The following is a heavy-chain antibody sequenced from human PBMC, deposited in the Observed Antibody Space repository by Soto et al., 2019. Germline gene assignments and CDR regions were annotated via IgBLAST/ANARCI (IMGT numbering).Heavy chain of an antibody. CDR1: GYTFTSYY. D-gene: IGHD2-2*01. CDR3: VRGGYCSSTSCPGFDP. J-gene: IGHJ5*02. V-gene: IGHV1-46*01. Sequence: ASVKVSCKASGYTFTSYYMHWVRQAPGQGLEWMGIINPSGGSTSYAQRFQGRVTMTRDTSTSTVYMELSSLRSEDTAVYYCVRGGYCSSTSCPGFDPWGQGTLVTVSS. CDR2: INPSGGST.